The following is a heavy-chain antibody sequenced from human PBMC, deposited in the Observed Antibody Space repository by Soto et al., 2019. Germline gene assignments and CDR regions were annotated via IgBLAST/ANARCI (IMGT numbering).Heavy chain of an antibody. D-gene: IGHD6-19*01. CDR3: ARPGYSSGWYGGWFDP. Sequence: GASVKVSCKASGGTFSSYAISWVRQAPGQGLEWMGGIIPIFGTANYAQKFQGRVTITADESTSTAYMELSSLRSEDTAVYYCARPGYSSGWYGGWFDPWGQGTLVTVSS. CDR1: GGTFSSYA. J-gene: IGHJ5*02. CDR2: IIPIFGTA. V-gene: IGHV1-69*13.